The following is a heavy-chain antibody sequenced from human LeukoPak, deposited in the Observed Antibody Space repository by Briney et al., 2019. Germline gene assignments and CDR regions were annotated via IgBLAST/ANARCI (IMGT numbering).Heavy chain of an antibody. CDR2: IYTSGST. D-gene: IGHD3-3*01. V-gene: IGHV4-4*07. CDR3: ARVGPIYDFWSGYYRHYYYMDV. CDR1: GGSISSYY. Sequence: PSETLSLTCTVSGGSISSYYWSWIRQPAGKGLEWIGRIYTSGSTNYNPSLKSRVTMSVDTSKNQFSLKLSSVTAADTAVYYCARVGPIYDFWSGYYRHYYYMDVWGKGTTVTVSS. J-gene: IGHJ6*03.